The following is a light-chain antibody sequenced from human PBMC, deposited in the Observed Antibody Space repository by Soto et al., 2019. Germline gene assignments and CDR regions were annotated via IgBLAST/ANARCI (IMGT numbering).Light chain of an antibody. CDR3: RQRQSWPRT. CDR2: LAS. Sequence: EIVFTHSPATLSSFPVDRVTLSCRASQAVNTRLAWYQHKPGQAPRLLIYLASNRAAGVPARFSGSGSGTDFTLTISDVEPEDFAVYYCRQRQSWPRTFGQGTKVDIK. J-gene: IGKJ1*01. V-gene: IGKV3-11*01. CDR1: QAVNTR.